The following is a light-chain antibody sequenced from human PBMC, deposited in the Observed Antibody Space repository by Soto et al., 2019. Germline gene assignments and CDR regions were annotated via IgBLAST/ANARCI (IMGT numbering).Light chain of an antibody. V-gene: IGKV3-11*01. CDR3: LQHNSYPWT. J-gene: IGKJ1*01. Sequence: ELVLTQSPATLSLSPGARATLSCRASQSVSSYLAWYQQKPGQAPSLLIYDASNRATGIPARFSGSGSGTELTLTISSLQPEDCATYYCLQHNSYPWTFGQGTKVDNK. CDR2: DAS. CDR1: QSVSSY.